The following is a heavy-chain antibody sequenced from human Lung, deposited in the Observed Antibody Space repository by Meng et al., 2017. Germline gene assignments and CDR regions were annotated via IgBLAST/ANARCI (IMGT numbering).Heavy chain of an antibody. CDR1: GGSFSGYY. J-gene: IGHJ4*02. D-gene: IGHD6-19*01. CDR2: IIDSGST. CDR3: VRRTYSSGWYFDY. Sequence: QVQLNKGGAGLLKPSETLSLTCACYGGSFSGYYWSWIRQPPGKGLEWIGEIIDSGSTNYNPSLKSRVTISVDTSKNQFSLRVTSVTAADRAVYYCVRRTYSSGWYFDYWGQGTLVTVSS. V-gene: IGHV4-34*12.